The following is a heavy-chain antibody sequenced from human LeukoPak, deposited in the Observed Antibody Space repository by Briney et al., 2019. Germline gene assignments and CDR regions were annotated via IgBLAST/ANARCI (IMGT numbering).Heavy chain of an antibody. D-gene: IGHD4-17*01. Sequence: SETLSLTCTVSGGSISSYYWSWIRQPPGKGLEWIGYIYYSGSTNYNSSLKSRVTISVDTSKNQFSLTLSSVTAADTAVYYCAGRSVTTWGHDAFDIWGQGTMVTVSS. CDR3: AGRSVTTWGHDAFDI. V-gene: IGHV4-59*01. CDR1: GGSISSYY. CDR2: IYYSGST. J-gene: IGHJ3*02.